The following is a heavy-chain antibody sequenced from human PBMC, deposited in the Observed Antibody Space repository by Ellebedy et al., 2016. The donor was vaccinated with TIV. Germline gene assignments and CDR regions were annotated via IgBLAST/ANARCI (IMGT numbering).Heavy chain of an antibody. J-gene: IGHJ4*02. Sequence: GGSLRLSXAASGFTFSSYGMHWVRQAPGKGLEWVAVIWYDGSNKYYADSVKGRFTISRDNSKNTLYLQMNSLRAEDTAVYYCAKSPRQIAVAAPIDYWGQGTLVTVSS. CDR2: IWYDGSNK. CDR1: GFTFSSYG. D-gene: IGHD6-19*01. V-gene: IGHV3-33*06. CDR3: AKSPRQIAVAAPIDY.